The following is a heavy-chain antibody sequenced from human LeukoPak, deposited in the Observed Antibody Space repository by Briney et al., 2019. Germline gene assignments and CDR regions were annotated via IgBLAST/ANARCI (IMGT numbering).Heavy chain of an antibody. J-gene: IGHJ5*02. CDR3: ARGLRDSSGWWGWFDP. Sequence: SETLSLTCAVYGGSFSGYYWSWIRQPPGKGLAWIGEINHSGSTNYNPSLKSRVTISVDTSKNQFSLKLSSVTAADTAVYYCARGLRDSSGWWGWFDPWGPGTLVTVSS. D-gene: IGHD6-19*01. CDR2: INHSGST. CDR1: GGSFSGYY. V-gene: IGHV4-34*01.